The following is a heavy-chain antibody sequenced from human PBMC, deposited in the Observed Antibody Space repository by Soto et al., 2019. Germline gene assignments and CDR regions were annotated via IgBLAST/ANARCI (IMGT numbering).Heavy chain of an antibody. CDR2: IYYSGST. CDR3: ARVSYWDAFDI. Sequence: SETLSLTCTVSGGSISSYYWSWIRQPPGKGLEWIGYIYYSGSTNYNPSLKSRVTISVDTSKNQFSLKLSSVTAADTAVYYCARVSYWDAFDIWGQGTMVTVSS. J-gene: IGHJ3*02. D-gene: IGHD1-26*01. CDR1: GGSISSYY. V-gene: IGHV4-59*01.